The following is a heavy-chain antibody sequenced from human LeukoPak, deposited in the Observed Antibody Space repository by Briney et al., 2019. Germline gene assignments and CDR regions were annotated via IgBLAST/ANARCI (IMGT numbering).Heavy chain of an antibody. V-gene: IGHV3-23*01. J-gene: IGHJ3*01. Sequence: GGSLRLSCAASRFSFSAYPMGWVRRAPGRGLEWVSGISAGGDLTFHANPVKGRFTISRHNSKNTLYLQMNSLRADDTAEYYCAKSLLTTASGTGRAFDLWGQGTMVTVSS. CDR1: RFSFSAYP. D-gene: IGHD1-26*01. CDR3: AKSLLTTASGTGRAFDL. CDR2: ISAGGDLT.